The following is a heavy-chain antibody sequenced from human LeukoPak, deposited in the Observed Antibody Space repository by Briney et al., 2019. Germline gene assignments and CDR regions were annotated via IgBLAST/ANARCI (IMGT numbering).Heavy chain of an antibody. CDR1: GGSISSYY. CDR3: ARQGYNGYDSPFYFDY. D-gene: IGHD5-12*01. J-gene: IGHJ4*02. CDR2: IYYSGST. V-gene: IGHV4-59*08. Sequence: SETLSLTCTVSGGSISSYYWSWIRQPPGKGLEWIGYIYYSGSTYYNPSLKSRVTIFVDTSKNHFSLKLSSVTAADTAVYYCARQGYNGYDSPFYFDYWGQGTLVTVSS.